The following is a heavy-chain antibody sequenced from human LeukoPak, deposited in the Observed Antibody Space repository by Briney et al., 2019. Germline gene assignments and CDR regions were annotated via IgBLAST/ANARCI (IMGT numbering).Heavy chain of an antibody. D-gene: IGHD5-18*01. J-gene: IGHJ4*02. Sequence: SETLSLTCAVYGGSFSGYYWSWIRQPPGKGLEWIGEINHSGSTNYNPSLKSRVTISVDTSKNQFSLKLSSVTAADTAVYYCARRRGYSYGYGYWGQGTLVTVSS. CDR3: ARRRGYSYGYGY. V-gene: IGHV4-34*01. CDR1: GGSFSGYY. CDR2: INHSGST.